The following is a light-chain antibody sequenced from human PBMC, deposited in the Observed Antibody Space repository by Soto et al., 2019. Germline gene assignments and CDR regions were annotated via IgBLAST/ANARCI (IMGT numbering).Light chain of an antibody. Sequence: EIVLAQSSGTPSLSPGERATLSCRASQSVSSSYLAWYQQKPGQAPRLLIYGASSRATGIPDRFSGSGSGTDFTLTIRRLEPEDFAVYYCQQYGSSPPITFGQGTRREIK. CDR3: QQYGSSPPIT. J-gene: IGKJ5*01. CDR2: GAS. CDR1: QSVSSSY. V-gene: IGKV3-20*01.